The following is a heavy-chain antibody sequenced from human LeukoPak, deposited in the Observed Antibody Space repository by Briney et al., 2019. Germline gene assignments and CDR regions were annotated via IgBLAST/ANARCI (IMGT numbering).Heavy chain of an antibody. Sequence: AGGSLRLSCAASGFTFSDYYMSWIRQAPGKGLEWVSYISSSGSTIYYADSVKGRFTISRDNAKNSLYLQMNSLRDEDTAVYYCARGGGQYSSSWPNFDYWGQGTLVTVSS. CDR2: ISSSGSTI. D-gene: IGHD6-13*01. V-gene: IGHV3-11*04. J-gene: IGHJ4*02. CDR3: ARGGGQYSSSWPNFDY. CDR1: GFTFSDYY.